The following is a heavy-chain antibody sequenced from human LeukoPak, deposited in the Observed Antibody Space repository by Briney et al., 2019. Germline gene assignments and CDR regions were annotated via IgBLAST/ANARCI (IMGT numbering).Heavy chain of an antibody. V-gene: IGHV4-31*03. CDR1: GASISTAGYY. Sequence: SETLSLTCTFSGASISTAGYYWTWTRQSPGGGLEWIGYIYYTGSIDYNPSLKSRLTMSLDTSKNQFSLKLRSVTAADTAIYYCARDHSYYFGSQTSTLDVWGQGTAVTVSS. CDR3: ARDHSYYFGSQTSTLDV. D-gene: IGHD3-10*01. J-gene: IGHJ6*02. CDR2: IYYTGSI.